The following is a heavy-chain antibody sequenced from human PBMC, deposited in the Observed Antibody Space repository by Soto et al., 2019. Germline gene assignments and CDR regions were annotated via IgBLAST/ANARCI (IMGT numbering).Heavy chain of an antibody. CDR3: ATDRSNYYGMDV. CDR1: GFTFNSYG. J-gene: IGHJ6*02. Sequence: GGSLRLSCAASGFTFNSYGMHWVSQAPGKGLEWVAVISYDGSNKYFADSVKGRFTISRDNSKNTLYLQMNSLRAEDTAVYYCATDRSNYYGMDVWGHGTTVTVSS. CDR2: ISYDGSNK. V-gene: IGHV3-30*03.